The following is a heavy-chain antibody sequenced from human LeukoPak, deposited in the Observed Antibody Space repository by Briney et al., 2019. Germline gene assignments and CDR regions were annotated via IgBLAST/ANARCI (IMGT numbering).Heavy chain of an antibody. CDR3: ANLWFGELYEGWFDP. J-gene: IGHJ5*02. CDR1: GGSISRYY. D-gene: IGHD3-10*01. Sequence: SETLSLTCTVSGGSISRYYWSWIRQPPGKGLEWIGYIYDSGSTNYNPSLKSRVTISGDTSKNQFSLKLRSVTAADTAVYYCANLWFGELYEGWFDPWGQGTLVTVSS. CDR2: IYDSGST. V-gene: IGHV4-59*08.